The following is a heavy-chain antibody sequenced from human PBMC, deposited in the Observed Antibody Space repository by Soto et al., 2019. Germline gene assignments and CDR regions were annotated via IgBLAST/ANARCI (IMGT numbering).Heavy chain of an antibody. D-gene: IGHD6-13*01. CDR1: GGSISSSNW. Sequence: QVQLQESGPGLVKPSGTLSLTCAVSGGSISSSNWWSWVRQPPGKGLEWIGEIYHSGSTNYNPYLRRRVTISVDKSKNQFALKLSSVTAADTAVYYCASFSRWYVDYCYYGMDVWGQGTTVTVSS. CDR2: IYHSGST. CDR3: ASFSRWYVDYCYYGMDV. J-gene: IGHJ6*02. V-gene: IGHV4-4*02.